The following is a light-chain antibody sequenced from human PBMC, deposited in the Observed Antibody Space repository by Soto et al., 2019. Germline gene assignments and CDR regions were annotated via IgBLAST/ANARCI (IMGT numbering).Light chain of an antibody. CDR1: SSDVGSYNL. Sequence: QSALTQPASVSGSPGQSIIISCTGTSSDVGSYNLVSWYQQHPGKAPKLMIYYVSKRPSGVSNRFPGSKSGNTASLTISGLQAEDEADYYCCSYAGDITWVFGGGTKLTVL. CDR2: YVS. CDR3: CSYAGDITWV. V-gene: IGLV2-23*02. J-gene: IGLJ3*02.